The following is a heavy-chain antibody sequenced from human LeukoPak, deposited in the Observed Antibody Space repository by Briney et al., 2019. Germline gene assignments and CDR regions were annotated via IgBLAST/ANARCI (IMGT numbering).Heavy chain of an antibody. J-gene: IGHJ4*02. Sequence: GGSLRLSCTASGFTFGDYAMSWFRQAPGKGLEWVGFIRSKAYGGTTEYAASVKGRFTISRDGSKSIAYLQMNSLKTEDTDVYYCTRDCSGGSCYRPFDYWGQGTLVTVSS. CDR3: TRDCSGGSCYRPFDY. D-gene: IGHD2-15*01. V-gene: IGHV3-49*01. CDR2: IRSKAYGGTT. CDR1: GFTFGDYA.